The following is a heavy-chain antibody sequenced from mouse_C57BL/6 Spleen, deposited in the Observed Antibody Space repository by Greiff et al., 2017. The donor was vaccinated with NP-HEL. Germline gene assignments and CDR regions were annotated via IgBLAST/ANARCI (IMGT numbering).Heavy chain of an antibody. CDR3: ARDPLLRNYFDY. D-gene: IGHD1-2*01. Sequence: ESGPGLVKPSQSLSLTCSVTGYSITSGYYWNWIRQFPGNKLEWMGYISYDGSNNYNPSLKNRISITRDTSKNQFFLKLNSVTTEDTATYYCARDPLLRNYFDYWGQGTTLTVSS. CDR2: ISYDGSN. CDR1: GYSITSGYY. J-gene: IGHJ2*01. V-gene: IGHV3-6*01.